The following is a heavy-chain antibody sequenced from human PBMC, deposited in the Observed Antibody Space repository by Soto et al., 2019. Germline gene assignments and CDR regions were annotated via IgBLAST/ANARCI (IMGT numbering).Heavy chain of an antibody. J-gene: IGHJ4*02. CDR2: IAYDGSNK. CDR1: GFTFSSYA. V-gene: IGHV3-30-3*01. CDR3: ARVAVEMATVHVFDY. Sequence: QVQLVESGGGVVQPGRSLRLSCAASGFTFSSYAMHWVRQAPGKGREWVAVIAYDGSNKYYADSWKGRFTISRYNSKNTLYLQMNRLRAEDTAVYYCARVAVEMATVHVFDYWGQGTLVTVSS. D-gene: IGHD4-4*01.